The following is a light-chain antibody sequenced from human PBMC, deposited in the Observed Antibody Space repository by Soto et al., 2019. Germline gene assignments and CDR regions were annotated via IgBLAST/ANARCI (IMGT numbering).Light chain of an antibody. Sequence: DIQMTQSPSSVSASVGHSVTITCRASQGISSWLAWYQHKPGKAPNLLIYAASILQSGVPSRFSGSGSGTDFTLTISNLQPEDFATYYCQQADSFPLTLGGGTKVEIK. CDR3: QQADSFPLT. J-gene: IGKJ4*01. CDR2: AAS. CDR1: QGISSW. V-gene: IGKV1-12*01.